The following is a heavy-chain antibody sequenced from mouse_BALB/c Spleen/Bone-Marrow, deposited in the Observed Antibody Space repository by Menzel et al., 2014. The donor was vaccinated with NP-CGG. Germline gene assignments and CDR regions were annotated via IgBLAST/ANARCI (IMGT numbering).Heavy chain of an antibody. CDR3: ARRIYFPYFDY. V-gene: IGHV5-12-2*01. J-gene: IGHJ2*01. CDR1: GFTFSSYT. Sequence: DVQLQESGGGLVQPGGSLKPSCAASGFTFSSYTMSWVRQTPEKRLEWVAYISNGGGSTYYPDTVKGRFTISRDNAKNTLYLQMSSLKSEDTAMYYCARRIYFPYFDYWGQGTTLTVSS. D-gene: IGHD2-1*01. CDR2: ISNGGGST.